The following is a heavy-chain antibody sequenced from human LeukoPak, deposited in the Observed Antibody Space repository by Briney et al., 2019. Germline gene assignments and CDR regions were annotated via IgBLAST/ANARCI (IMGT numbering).Heavy chain of an antibody. CDR1: GITFSTYW. J-gene: IGHJ4*02. V-gene: IGHV3-7*01. CDR3: ARNKRADY. D-gene: IGHD1/OR15-1a*01. Sequence: GGSLRLSCEVSGITFSTYWMTWVRQAPGKGLEWEANIKEDGSEKYFVDSVKGRFSISRDNAKNSLYLQMNSLRAEDTAVYYCARNKRADYWGQGTLVTVSS. CDR2: IKEDGSEK.